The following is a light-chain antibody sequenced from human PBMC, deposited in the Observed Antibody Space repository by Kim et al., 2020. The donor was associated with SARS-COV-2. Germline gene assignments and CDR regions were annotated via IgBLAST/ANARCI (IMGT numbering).Light chain of an antibody. CDR1: SSDVGGYNY. CDR2: DVS. CDR3: SSYTSSSTSLYV. V-gene: IGLV2-14*01. J-gene: IGLJ1*01. Sequence: QSALTQPASVSWSPGQSITISCTGTSSDVGGYNYVSWYQQHPGKAPKLMIYDVSKRPSGVSNRFSGSKSGNTASLTISGLQAEDEADYYCSSYTSSSTSLYVFGTGTKVTVL.